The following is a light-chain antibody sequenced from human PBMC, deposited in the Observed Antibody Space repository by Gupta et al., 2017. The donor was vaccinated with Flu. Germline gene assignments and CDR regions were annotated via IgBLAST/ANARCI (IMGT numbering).Light chain of an antibody. CDR3: SSYTTSTTYV. Sequence: SITISCTGTSSDVGGSKHVSWYQHHPGKAPKLMIYDVSNRPSGVSRRFSASKSGNTASLTISGLQAEDEADYYCSSYTTSTTYVFGTGTKVTVL. CDR2: DVS. CDR1: SSDVGGSKH. V-gene: IGLV2-14*01. J-gene: IGLJ1*01.